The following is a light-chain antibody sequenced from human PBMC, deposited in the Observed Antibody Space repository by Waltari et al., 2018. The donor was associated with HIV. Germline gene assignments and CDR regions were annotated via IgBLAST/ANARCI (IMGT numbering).Light chain of an antibody. CDR2: EVT. J-gene: IGLJ2*01. Sequence: QSALTQPPSASGSPGQSVTISCTGTSSDVGGYNYVSWYQQHPGNAPKLIIYEVTERPSGGPDRFSGSKSGNTASLTVAGLQAEDEADYYCSSYAGSNKLVFGGGTKLTVV. CDR3: SSYAGSNKLV. V-gene: IGLV2-8*01. CDR1: SSDVGGYNY.